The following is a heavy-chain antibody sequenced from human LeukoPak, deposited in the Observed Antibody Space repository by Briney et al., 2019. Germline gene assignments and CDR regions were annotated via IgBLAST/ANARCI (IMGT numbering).Heavy chain of an antibody. V-gene: IGHV3-23*01. CDR3: AKGVYCSSTSCPPDY. CDR2: ISGSGGST. CDR1: GCTFSSYA. J-gene: IGHJ4*02. D-gene: IGHD2-2*01. Sequence: PGGSLRLSCAASGCTFSSYAMSWVRQAPGKGLEWVSAISGSGGSTYYADSVKGRFTISRDNSKNTLYLQMNSLRAEDTAVYYCAKGVYCSSTSCPPDYWGQGTLVTVSS.